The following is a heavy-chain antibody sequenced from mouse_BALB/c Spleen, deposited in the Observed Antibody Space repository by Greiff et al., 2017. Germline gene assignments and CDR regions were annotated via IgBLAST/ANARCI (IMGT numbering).Heavy chain of an antibody. J-gene: IGHJ2*01. CDR3: ARGRDGYYFDY. Sequence: QVQLQQSGPELVRPGVSVKISCKGSGYTFTDYAMHWVKQSHAKSLEWIGVISTYYGNTNYNQKFKGKATMTVDKSSSTAYMELARLTSEDSAIYYCARGRDGYYFDYWGQGTTLTVSS. V-gene: IGHV1-67*01. D-gene: IGHD2-3*01. CDR1: GYTFTDYA. CDR2: ISTYYGNT.